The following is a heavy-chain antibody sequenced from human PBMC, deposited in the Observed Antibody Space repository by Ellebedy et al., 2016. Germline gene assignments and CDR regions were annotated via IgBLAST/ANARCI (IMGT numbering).Heavy chain of an antibody. CDR3: ARVWGADDGLDI. J-gene: IGHJ3*02. D-gene: IGHD3-16*01. Sequence: GESLKISXSASGFTFGDFAMNWFRQAPGKGLEWVANIRQDGGRKSYLGSVKGRFTISRDNAKNSLFLQMNNLRVEDTALYYCARVWGADDGLDIWGRGTMVTVSS. V-gene: IGHV3-7*01. CDR1: GFTFGDFA. CDR2: IRQDGGRK.